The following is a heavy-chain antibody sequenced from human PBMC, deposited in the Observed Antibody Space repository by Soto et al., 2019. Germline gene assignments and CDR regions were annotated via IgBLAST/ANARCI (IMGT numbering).Heavy chain of an antibody. CDR2: FYPGDSTS. Sequence: KVSCKASGYTFTGYYMHWVRQAPGQGLEWMGTFYPGDSTSTYSPSFQGQVTISVDKSISTAYLHLSSLKASDTAMYYCARIIGYCRNNDCSWTFDIWGQGTTVTVSS. CDR1: GYTFTGYY. J-gene: IGHJ3*02. D-gene: IGHD2-2*03. CDR3: ARIIGYCRNNDCSWTFDI. V-gene: IGHV5-51*01.